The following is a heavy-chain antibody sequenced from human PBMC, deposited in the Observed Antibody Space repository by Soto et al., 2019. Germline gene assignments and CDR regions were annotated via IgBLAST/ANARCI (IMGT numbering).Heavy chain of an antibody. CDR2: IPQEGGDG. CDR3: VSDQLIPAAHDFFYGSDV. J-gene: IGHJ6*02. D-gene: IGHD2-2*02. V-gene: IGHV3-7*03. CDR1: GFIFRLYS. Sequence: DVQLVESGGGLVQPGESVKLSCEVSGFIFRLYSMSWVRQAPGKGLEWVAKIPQEGGDGHYLDSVKGRFIISRDNAKNLIFPQMDRPGGDDTAGDYCVSDQLIPAAHDFFYGSDVWGQGATVTVSS.